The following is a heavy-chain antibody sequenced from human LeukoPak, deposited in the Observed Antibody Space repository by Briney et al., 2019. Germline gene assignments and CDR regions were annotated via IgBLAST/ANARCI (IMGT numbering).Heavy chain of an antibody. CDR2: IFPADSDT. J-gene: IGHJ3*02. V-gene: IGHV5-51*01. CDR1: GYTFTSNW. CDR3: ARRVKYCGGDCYYKMWDYDAFDI. D-gene: IGHD2-21*02. Sequence: GESLKISCKASGYTFTSNWIGWVRQMPGKGLEWMGIIFPADSDTRYSPSFQGQVTISADKSISTAYLQWSSLKASDTAMYYCARRVKYCGGDCYYKMWDYDAFDIWGQGTMVTVSS.